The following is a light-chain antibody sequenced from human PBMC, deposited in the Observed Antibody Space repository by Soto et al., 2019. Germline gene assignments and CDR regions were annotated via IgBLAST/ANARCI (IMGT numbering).Light chain of an antibody. J-gene: IGKJ2*01. CDR1: QSVSSY. CDR2: DAS. CDR3: QQRSNWPPLYT. V-gene: IGKV3-11*01. Sequence: EIVLPQSPATLSLSPGERATLSCRASQSVSSYLVWYQQKPGQAPRLLIYDASNRATGIPARFSGSGSGTDFTLTISSLEPEDFAVYYCQQRSNWPPLYTFGQGTKLEIK.